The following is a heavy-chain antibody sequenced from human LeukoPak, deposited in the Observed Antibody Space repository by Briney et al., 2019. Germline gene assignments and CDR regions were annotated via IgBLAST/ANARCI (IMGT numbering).Heavy chain of an antibody. V-gene: IGHV3-23*01. J-gene: IGHJ3*02. D-gene: IGHD5-18*01. Sequence: GGSLTLSCTTSGFGSKNYAMSWVRLAPGKGLEWVSIISATGVNTYYADSVKGRFTISRDNSKNTLYLQMNSLRAEDTAVYYCARQPAGYSYGAGAFDIWGQGTMVTVSS. CDR2: ISATGVNT. CDR1: GFGSKNYA. CDR3: ARQPAGYSYGAGAFDI.